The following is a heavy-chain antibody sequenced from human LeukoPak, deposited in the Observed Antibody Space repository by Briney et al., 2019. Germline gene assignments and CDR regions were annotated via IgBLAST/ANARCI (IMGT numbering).Heavy chain of an antibody. CDR2: INPSGGST. J-gene: IGHJ4*02. D-gene: IGHD2-21*02. CDR1: GYTFTSYY. V-gene: IGHV1-46*01. Sequence: ASVKVSCKASGYTFTSYYMHWVRQAPGQGLEWMGIINPSGGSTSYAQRFQGRITMTRDTSTSTVYMELSSLRSEDTAVYYCARGTATYYFDYWGQGTLVTVSS. CDR3: ARGTATYYFDY.